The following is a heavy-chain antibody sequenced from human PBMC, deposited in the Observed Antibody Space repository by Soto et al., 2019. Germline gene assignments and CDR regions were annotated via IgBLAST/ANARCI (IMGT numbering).Heavy chain of an antibody. J-gene: IGHJ4*02. CDR2: IYPGDSDT. Sequence: GESLKISCKGSGYSFTNYWIGWVRQMPGKGLEWMGLIYPGDSDTRYSPSFEGQVTISADKSISTAYLQWSGLKASDTAMYYCARRKASSTTSLSFRAGFDYWGQGTLVPVS. V-gene: IGHV5-51*01. CDR3: ARRKASSTTSLSFRAGFDY. D-gene: IGHD2-2*01. CDR1: GYSFTNYW.